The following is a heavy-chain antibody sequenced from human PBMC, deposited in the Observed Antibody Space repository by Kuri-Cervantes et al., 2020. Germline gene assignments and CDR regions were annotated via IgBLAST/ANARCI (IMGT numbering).Heavy chain of an antibody. CDR1: GGSISSSSYY. D-gene: IGHD5-18*01. CDR2: ISGSGGST. CDR3: AKGEDTAMVQGHGMDV. V-gene: IGHV3-23*01. J-gene: IGHJ6*02. Sequence: ETLSLTCTVSGGSISSSSYYWGWIRQPPGKGLEWVSAISGSGGSTYYADSVKGRFTISRDNSKNTLYLQMNSLRAEDTAVYYCAKGEDTAMVQGHGMDVWGQGTTVTVSS.